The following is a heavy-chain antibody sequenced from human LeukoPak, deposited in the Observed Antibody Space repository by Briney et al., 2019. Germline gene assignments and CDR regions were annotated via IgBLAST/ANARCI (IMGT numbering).Heavy chain of an antibody. V-gene: IGHV4-39*01. D-gene: IGHD6-19*01. CDR2: LFYSGST. CDR1: GGSISTTNYY. Sequence: PSETLSLTCTVSGGSISTTNYYWGWIRQPPGKGLEWIGTLFYSGSTFYNSSLKSRVTISADTSKNQFSLKLRYVTASDTAVYYCARQYLGVDGSGVVDYWGQGTLVTVSS. J-gene: IGHJ4*02. CDR3: ARQYLGVDGSGVVDY.